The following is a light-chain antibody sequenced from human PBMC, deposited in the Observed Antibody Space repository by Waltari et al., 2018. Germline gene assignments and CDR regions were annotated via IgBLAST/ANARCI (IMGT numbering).Light chain of an antibody. Sequence: QSGLTQPASVSGSPGPSITISCPGTSSDVGNYNLFSWYQQYPGKAPQLMVYEVTKRASGVSDRFSGSKSGNTASLTIHGLQSEDEADYYCCSYVGLGIYVFGSGTKVTVL. CDR2: EVT. J-gene: IGLJ1*01. CDR3: CSYVGLGIYV. V-gene: IGLV2-23*02. CDR1: SSDVGNYNL.